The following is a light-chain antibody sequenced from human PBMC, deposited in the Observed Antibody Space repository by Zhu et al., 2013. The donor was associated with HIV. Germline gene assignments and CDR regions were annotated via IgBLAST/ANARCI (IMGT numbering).Light chain of an antibody. V-gene: IGKV1-39*01. Sequence: DIQMTQSPSSLPASVGDRVTITCRASQSISNYLNWYQQKPEKAPKLLIYVASSLQSGVHQGSEAVDLGQISLFTISSLQPEDFATYYCQQSYSTPSFGQGTKVEIK. CDR3: QQSYSTPS. CDR1: QSISNY. J-gene: IGKJ1*01. CDR2: VAS.